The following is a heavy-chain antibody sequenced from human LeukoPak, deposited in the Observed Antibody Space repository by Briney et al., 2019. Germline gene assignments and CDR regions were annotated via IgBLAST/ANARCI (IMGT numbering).Heavy chain of an antibody. D-gene: IGHD3-10*01. Sequence: NPGGSLRLSCAASGFTFSSYSMNWVRQAPGKGLEWVSSISSSSSYIYYADSVKGRFTISRDNAKNSLYLQMNSLRAEDTAVYYCARDPMVRGVNHPLYMDVWGKGTTVTVSS. V-gene: IGHV3-21*01. CDR3: ARDPMVRGVNHPLYMDV. CDR1: GFTFSSYS. CDR2: ISSSSSYI. J-gene: IGHJ6*03.